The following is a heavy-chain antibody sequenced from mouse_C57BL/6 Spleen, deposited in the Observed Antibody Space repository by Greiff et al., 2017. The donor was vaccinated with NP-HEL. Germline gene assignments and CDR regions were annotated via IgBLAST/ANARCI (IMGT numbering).Heavy chain of an antibody. Sequence: VQLKESGPELVKPGASVKISCKASGYSFTGYYMNWVKQSPEKSLEWIGEINPSTGGTTYNQKFKAKATLTVDKSSSTAYMQLKSLTSEDSAVYYCARGYYGSSPAMDYWGQGTSVTVSS. CDR1: GYSFTGYY. CDR3: ARGYYGSSPAMDY. V-gene: IGHV1-42*01. J-gene: IGHJ4*01. CDR2: INPSTGGT. D-gene: IGHD1-1*01.